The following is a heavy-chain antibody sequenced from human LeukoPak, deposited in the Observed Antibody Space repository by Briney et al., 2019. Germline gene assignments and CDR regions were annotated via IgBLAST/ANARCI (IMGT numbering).Heavy chain of an antibody. V-gene: IGHV3-23*01. CDR2: VSGSGDIT. Sequence: PGGSLRLSCAASGFTFSSYSMNWVRQAPGKGLEWVSGVSGSGDITYYADSVKGRFTISRDNSKNTLYLQMNSLRVDDTAVYYCAKDQSGYDSLTGYGFDYWGQGTLVAVSS. J-gene: IGHJ4*02. D-gene: IGHD3-9*01. CDR1: GFTFSSYS. CDR3: AKDQSGYDSLTGYGFDY.